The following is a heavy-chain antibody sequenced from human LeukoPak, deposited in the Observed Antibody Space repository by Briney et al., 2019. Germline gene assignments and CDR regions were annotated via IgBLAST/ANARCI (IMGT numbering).Heavy chain of an antibody. V-gene: IGHV3-7*01. J-gene: IGHJ3*02. CDR3: AGDEGLTFDI. CDR1: GFSFSTHW. CDR2: IKQEGSVI. D-gene: IGHD2-21*01. Sequence: HTGGSLRLSCAASGFSFSTHWMSWFRQAPGKGLEWVALIKQEGSVIHYVDSVKGRFTISRDNAKNSLSLQMNSLRADDTAVYYCAGDEGLTFDIWGQETKVTVPS.